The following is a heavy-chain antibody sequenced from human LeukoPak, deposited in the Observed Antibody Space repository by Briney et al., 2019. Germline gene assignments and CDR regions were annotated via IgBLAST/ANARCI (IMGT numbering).Heavy chain of an antibody. D-gene: IGHD3-10*01. CDR3: VKVHRESLLRGYFQH. V-gene: IGHV3-64D*06. CDR1: GFTFSSYA. J-gene: IGHJ1*01. Sequence: PGGSLRLSCSASGFTFSSYAMHWVRQAPGKGLEYVSAISSNGGSTYYADSVKGRFTISRDNSKNTLYLQMSSLRAEDTAVYYCVKVHRESLLRGYFQHWGQGTLVTVSS. CDR2: ISSNGGST.